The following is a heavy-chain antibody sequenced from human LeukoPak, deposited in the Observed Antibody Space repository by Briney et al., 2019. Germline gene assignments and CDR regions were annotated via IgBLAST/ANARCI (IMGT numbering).Heavy chain of an antibody. CDR3: ACSSGYYYIVY. CDR1: GFTVSSNY. D-gene: IGHD3-22*01. CDR2: IYSGSST. Sequence: GGSLRLSCAASGFTVSSNYMSWVRQAPGKGLEWVSVIYSGSSTYYADSVRGRFTISRDNSKNTLYLQMNSLRAEDTAVYYCACSSGYYYIVYWGQGTLVTVSS. J-gene: IGHJ4*02. V-gene: IGHV3-53*01.